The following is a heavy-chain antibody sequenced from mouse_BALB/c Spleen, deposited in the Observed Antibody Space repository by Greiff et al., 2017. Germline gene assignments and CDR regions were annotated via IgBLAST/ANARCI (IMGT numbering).Heavy chain of an antibody. V-gene: IGHV1S81*02. CDR2: INPSNGRT. CDR3: ANYGLACFAY. D-gene: IGHD1-2*01. Sequence: QVQLQQPGAELVKPGASVKLSCKASGYTFTSYWMHWVKQRPGQGLEWIGEINPSNGRTNYNEKFKSKATLTVDKSSSTANMQLSSLTSEDSAVYYCANYGLACFAYWGQGTLVTVSA. CDR1: GYTFTSYW. J-gene: IGHJ3*01.